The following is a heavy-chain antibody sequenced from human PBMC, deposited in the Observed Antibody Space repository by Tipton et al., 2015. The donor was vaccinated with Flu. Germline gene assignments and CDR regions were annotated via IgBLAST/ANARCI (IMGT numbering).Heavy chain of an antibody. J-gene: IGHJ4*02. Sequence: SLRLSCAASGYTFSTYWMSWVRQAPGKGLEWVAHIKQDGSEIYYVDSVTGRFTISRDNARNSLYLQMDSLRAEDTAIYYCASSGPRTDRPLVDYWGQGTLVTVSS. CDR2: IKQDGSEI. CDR1: GYTFSTYW. D-gene: IGHD3-10*01. CDR3: ASSGPRTDRPLVDY. V-gene: IGHV3-7*03.